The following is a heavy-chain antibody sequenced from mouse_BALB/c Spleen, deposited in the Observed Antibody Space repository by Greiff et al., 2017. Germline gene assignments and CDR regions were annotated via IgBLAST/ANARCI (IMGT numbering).Heavy chain of an antibody. CDR1: GFNIKDTY. V-gene: IGHV14-3*02. J-gene: IGHJ3*01. CDR3: ARSGNYEWFAY. CDR2: IDPANGNT. Sequence: EVQLQESGAELVKPGASVKLSCTASGFNIKDTYMHWVKQRPEQGLEWIGRIDPANGNTKYDPKFQGKATITADTSSNTAYLQLSSLTSEDTAVYYCARSGNYEWFAYWGQGTLVTVSA. D-gene: IGHD2-1*01.